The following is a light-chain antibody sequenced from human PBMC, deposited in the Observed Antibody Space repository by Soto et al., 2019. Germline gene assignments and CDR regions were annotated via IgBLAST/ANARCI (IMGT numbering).Light chain of an antibody. CDR1: SRDVGAYNF. V-gene: IGLV2-14*03. CDR3: SAYTVSRTYV. Sequence: QSVLPQPASVSGSPGQSITISCTGTSRDVGAYNFVSWHQQHPGKAPKLMIYNVYDRPSGISYRFSGSKSGNTASLTISGLQGEDEADYYCSAYTVSRTYVFGTGTKVTVL. CDR2: NVY. J-gene: IGLJ1*01.